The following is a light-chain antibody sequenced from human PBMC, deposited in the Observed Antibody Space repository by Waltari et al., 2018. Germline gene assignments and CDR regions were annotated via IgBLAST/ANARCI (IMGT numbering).Light chain of an antibody. CDR2: WTN. Sequence: QSVLTQPPSASGTPGQRVSISCSGSSSNLGTNIVNWYQQLPGTAPKLLIYWTNQRPSGVPDRCSGSKSGTSASLAISGLQSEDEADYYCATWDDSLNGLVFGGGTKLTVL. CDR1: SSNLGTNI. CDR3: ATWDDSLNGLV. J-gene: IGLJ2*01. V-gene: IGLV1-44*01.